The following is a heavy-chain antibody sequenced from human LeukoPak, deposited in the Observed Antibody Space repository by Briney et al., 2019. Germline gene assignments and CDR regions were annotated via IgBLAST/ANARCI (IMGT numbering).Heavy chain of an antibody. V-gene: IGHV3-30-3*01. J-gene: IGHJ4*02. CDR2: ISYDGSNK. CDR1: GFNLCGFV. CDR3: ARAWMATIIDY. Sequence: GGSLRLFCAAFGFNLCGFVMQRVRQAPGKGLEGVSVISYDGSNKYCPDSVKGRFTISRDNSKNTLYLQMSSLRAEDTAVYYCARAWMATIIDYWGQGTLVTVSS. D-gene: IGHD5-24*01.